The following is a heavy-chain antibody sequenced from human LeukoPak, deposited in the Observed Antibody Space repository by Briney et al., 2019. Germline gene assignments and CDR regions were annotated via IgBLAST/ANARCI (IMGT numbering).Heavy chain of an antibody. CDR1: GFIFSSYA. CDR2: ISYDGSNK. J-gene: IGHJ4*02. D-gene: IGHD6-19*01. V-gene: IGHV3-30*18. Sequence: GGSLRLSCAVSGFIFSSYAIHWVRQAPGKGLEWVAAISYDGSNKHYAESMKGRFTISRDNSMNTVDLQMNSLRAEDTGVYYCAKAVAAVAATPCDSWGQGTLVIVSS. CDR3: AKAVAAVAATPCDS.